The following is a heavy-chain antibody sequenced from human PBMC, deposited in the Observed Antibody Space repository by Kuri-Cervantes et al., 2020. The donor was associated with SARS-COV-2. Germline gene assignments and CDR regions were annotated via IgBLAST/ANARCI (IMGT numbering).Heavy chain of an antibody. D-gene: IGHD2-21*01. CDR3: ARDRVGVHDY. J-gene: IGHJ4*02. CDR2: ISYDGSNK. Sequence: GESLKISCAASGFTFSNAWMSWVRQAPGKGLEWVAIISYDGSNKYYADSVKGRFTITRDNSKNTLYLQMNSLSAEDTAVYYCARDRVGVHDYWGQGTLVTVSS. CDR1: GFTFSNAW. V-gene: IGHV3-30-3*01.